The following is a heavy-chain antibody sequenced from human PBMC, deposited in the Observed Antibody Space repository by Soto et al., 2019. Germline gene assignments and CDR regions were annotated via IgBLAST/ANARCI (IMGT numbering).Heavy chain of an antibody. Sequence: SVKVSCKASGGTFSSYTIGWVRQAPGQGLEWMGRIIPILGIANYAQKLQGRVTITADKSTSTAYMELSSLRSEDTAVYYCARDLAAAGTLRSAFDIWGQGTMVTVSS. CDR2: IIPILGIA. V-gene: IGHV1-69*04. CDR1: GGTFSSYT. D-gene: IGHD6-13*01. J-gene: IGHJ3*02. CDR3: ARDLAAAGTLRSAFDI.